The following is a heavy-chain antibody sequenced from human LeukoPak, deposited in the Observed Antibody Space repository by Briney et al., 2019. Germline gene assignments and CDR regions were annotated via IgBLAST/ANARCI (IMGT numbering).Heavy chain of an antibody. D-gene: IGHD7-27*01. V-gene: IGHV4-61*10. CDR3: AKAGNWGGYYYYLDV. CDR2: IYYSGST. Sequence: ASQTLSLTCTVSGGSISSGSYYWSWIRQPAGKGLEWIGYIYYSGSTNYNPSLKSRVTISLDTSKNQFSLKLSSVTAADTAVYYCAKAGNWGGYYYYLDVWGKGATVTVSS. CDR1: GGSISSGSYY. J-gene: IGHJ6*03.